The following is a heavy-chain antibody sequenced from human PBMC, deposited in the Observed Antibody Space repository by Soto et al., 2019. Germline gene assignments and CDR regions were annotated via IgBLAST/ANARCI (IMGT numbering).Heavy chain of an antibody. V-gene: IGHV1-69*13. CDR1: GDSFGSYA. J-gene: IGHJ5*02. CDR2: IIPVFGTT. Sequence: GASVKLSFKASGDSFGSYAVIWLRQAPGQGLEWMGAIIPVFGTTNYTQKFQGRVTITADDSTTTAYMELSSLRSDDTAAYYCAREPFGRFDPWGQGTLVTVSS. CDR3: AREPFGRFDP. D-gene: IGHD3-10*01.